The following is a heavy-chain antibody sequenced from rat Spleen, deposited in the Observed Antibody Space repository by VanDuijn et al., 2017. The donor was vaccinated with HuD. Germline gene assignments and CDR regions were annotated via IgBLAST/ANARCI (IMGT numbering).Heavy chain of an antibody. CDR1: GYSITRSY. J-gene: IGHJ3*01. D-gene: IGHD1-10*01. CDR2: ISYSGST. CDR3: ANHAYNNYRAFGWFAY. V-gene: IGHV3-1*01. Sequence: EVQLQESGPGLVKPSQSLSLTCSVTGYSITRSYRWNWIRKFPGNKMEWMAYISYSGSTGFNPSLKSRISITRDTSKNQFFLQLNSVTTEDTATYYCANHAYNNYRAFGWFAYWGQGTLVTVSS.